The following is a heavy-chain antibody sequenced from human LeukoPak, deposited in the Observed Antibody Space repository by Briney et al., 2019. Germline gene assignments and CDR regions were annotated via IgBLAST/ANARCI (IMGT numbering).Heavy chain of an antibody. CDR1: GFTFSSYE. Sequence: GGSLRLSCAASGFTFSSYEMNWVRQAPGKGLEWVSYISSSGSTIYYADSVKGRFTISRDNPKNTLYLQMNSLRAEDTAVYYCAKRGYCRGGTCFSHDAFDIWGQGTMVTVSS. V-gene: IGHV3-48*03. CDR3: AKRGYCRGGTCFSHDAFDI. J-gene: IGHJ3*02. D-gene: IGHD2-15*01. CDR2: ISSSGSTI.